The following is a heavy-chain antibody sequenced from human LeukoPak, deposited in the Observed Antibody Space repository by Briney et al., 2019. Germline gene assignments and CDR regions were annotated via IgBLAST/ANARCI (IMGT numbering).Heavy chain of an antibody. V-gene: IGHV3-30*04. J-gene: IGHJ6*04. CDR2: ISYDGSNK. CDR1: GFTFSSYA. CDR3: ASSVAAGHYYYYGMAV. D-gene: IGHD6-13*01. Sequence: GGSLRLSCVVSGFTFSSYAMHWVRQAPGKGLEWVAVISYDGSNKYHADSVKGRFTISRDNSKNTLYLQMNSLRAEDTAVYYCASSVAAGHYYYYGMAVWGKGTTVTVSS.